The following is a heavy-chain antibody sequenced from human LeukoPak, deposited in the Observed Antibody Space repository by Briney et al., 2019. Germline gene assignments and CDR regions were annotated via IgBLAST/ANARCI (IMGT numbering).Heavy chain of an antibody. D-gene: IGHD6-19*01. J-gene: IGHJ4*02. CDR3: ARDGTSSGWSFDY. V-gene: IGHV3-23*01. Sequence: GGSLRLSCAASGFIFSSYAMSWVRQAPGKGLEWVSGIRGSGGSTYYADSVKARFTISRDNSKNTLFLQMNTLRAEDTAVYYCARDGTSSGWSFDYWGRGTLVTVSS. CDR2: IRGSGGST. CDR1: GFIFSSYA.